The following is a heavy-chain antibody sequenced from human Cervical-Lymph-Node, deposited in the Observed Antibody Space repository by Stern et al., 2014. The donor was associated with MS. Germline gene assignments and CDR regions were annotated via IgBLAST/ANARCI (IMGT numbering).Heavy chain of an antibody. CDR3: ARRYYDILTGYRFDP. CDR1: GYSFTSYW. D-gene: IGHD3-9*01. V-gene: IGHV5-51*01. CDR2: IYPGDSDT. J-gene: IGHJ5*02. Sequence: VQLVQSGAEVKKPGESLKISCKGSGYSFTSYWIGWGRQMPGKGLEWMGIIYPGDSDTRYSPSFQGQVTISADKSISTAYLQWSSLKASDTAMYYCARRYYDILTGYRFDPWGQGTLVTVSS.